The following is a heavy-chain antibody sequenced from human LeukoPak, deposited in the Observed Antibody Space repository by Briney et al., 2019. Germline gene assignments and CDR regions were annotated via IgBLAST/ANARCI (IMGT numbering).Heavy chain of an antibody. V-gene: IGHV5-51*01. CDR1: GYGFTSYS. CDR3: ARGYCSGGTCPNYYYYYMDV. J-gene: IGHJ6*03. Sequence: GESLKISCKGSGYGFTSYSIAWVRQMPGKGLEWMGIISPYDTDTRYSPSFQGQVTFSVDKSISAAYLQWSSLKASDTAMYFCARGYCSGGTCPNYYYYYMDVWGKGTTVTVSS. D-gene: IGHD2-15*01. CDR2: ISPYDTDT.